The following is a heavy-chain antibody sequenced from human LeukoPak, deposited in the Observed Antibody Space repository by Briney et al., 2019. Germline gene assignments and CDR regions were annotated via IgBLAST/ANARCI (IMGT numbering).Heavy chain of an antibody. CDR3: AKLSPLRSFGGYSYHAMDV. CDR2: IHASGST. CDR1: GGSISSYY. Sequence: PSETLSLTCTVSGGSISSYYWTWIRQPAGKGPEWIGRIHASGSTNYNPSLKSRVNMSVDTSKNQFSLELRSVTAADTAVYYCAKLSPLRSFGGYSYHAMDVWGQGTTVTVSS. D-gene: IGHD3-9*01. V-gene: IGHV4-4*07. J-gene: IGHJ6*02.